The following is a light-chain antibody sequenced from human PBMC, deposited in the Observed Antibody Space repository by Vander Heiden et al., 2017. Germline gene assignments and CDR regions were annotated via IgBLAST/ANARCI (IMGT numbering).Light chain of an antibody. J-gene: IGKJ1*01. Sequence: DRVTITCRASQGIRNDLGWYQQKPGQAPKVLIYGASTLHSGVPSRFSGSGSGTDFVLTISGLQPEDSATYCCLQDYSYPRTFGQGTKVEIK. V-gene: IGKV1-6*01. CDR3: LQDYSYPRT. CDR2: GAS. CDR1: QGIRND.